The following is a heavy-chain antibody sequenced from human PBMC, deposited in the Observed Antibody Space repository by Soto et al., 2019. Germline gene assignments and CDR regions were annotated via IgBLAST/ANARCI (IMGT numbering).Heavy chain of an antibody. J-gene: IGHJ4*02. CDR1: GGSLSGYY. Sequence: QVQLQQWGAGLLKPSETLSLNGAVTGGSLSGYYWSWIRQPPGKGLEWIGEVKDGGHTNYSPSLRGGVTISSDTANNQFSLRLNSVTAADTGVYYCARGQEGVVATHWDQGSLVTVCS. CDR2: VKDGGHT. V-gene: IGHV4-34*01. D-gene: IGHD5-12*01. CDR3: ARGQEGVVATH.